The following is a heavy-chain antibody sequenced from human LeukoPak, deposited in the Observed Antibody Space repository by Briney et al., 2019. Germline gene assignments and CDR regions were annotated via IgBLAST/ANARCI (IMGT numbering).Heavy chain of an antibody. CDR2: INTDGSST. J-gene: IGHJ3*02. Sequence: PGGSLRLSCAASGFTFSNYWMHWVRQAPGKGLAWVSRINTDGSSTSYADSVKGRFTISRDNAKNTLYLQMHSLRAEDTAVYYCARDNGYSSSWEGAFDIWGQGTMVTVSS. CDR3: ARDNGYSSSWEGAFDI. D-gene: IGHD6-13*01. CDR1: GFTFSNYW. V-gene: IGHV3-74*01.